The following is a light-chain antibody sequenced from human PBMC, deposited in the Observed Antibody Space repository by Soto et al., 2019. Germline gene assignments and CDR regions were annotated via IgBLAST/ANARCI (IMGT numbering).Light chain of an antibody. Sequence: QSALTQPASVSGSPGQSITISCTGTSSDVGGYNYVSWYQQHPGKAPKLIIYEVSNRPSGVSNRVSGSKSGNTASLTISGLQAEDEADYDCNSYTRKSTGVFGTGTTLTVL. J-gene: IGLJ1*01. CDR2: EVS. CDR1: SSDVGGYNY. V-gene: IGLV2-14*01. CDR3: NSYTRKSTGV.